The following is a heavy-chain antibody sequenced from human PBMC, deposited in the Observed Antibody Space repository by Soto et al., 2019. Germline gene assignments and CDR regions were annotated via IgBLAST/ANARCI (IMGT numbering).Heavy chain of an antibody. CDR3: ARGAMANFDY. CDR2: FIAMLGTP. J-gene: IGHJ4*02. Sequence: SVKVSCKASGGTFGSQGIAWVRQAPGQGLEWMGGFIAMLGTPTYAKKVQGRATISADESLTSSYLELRSLRSEDTGVYFCARGAMANFDYWGQGTVLTVSS. D-gene: IGHD5-18*01. CDR1: GGTFGSQG. V-gene: IGHV1-69*13.